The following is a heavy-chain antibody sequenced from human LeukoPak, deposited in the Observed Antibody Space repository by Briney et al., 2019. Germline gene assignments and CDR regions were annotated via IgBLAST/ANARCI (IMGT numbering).Heavy chain of an antibody. CDR1: GASISSSNYY. V-gene: IGHV4-39*01. CDR2: MYYGGNT. J-gene: IGHJ4*02. D-gene: IGHD1-26*01. Sequence: SETLSLTCSVSGASISSSNYYWAWIRQSPGKGLEWIASMYYGGNTYYNPSLKSRVTISVDTSMNQLSLRLSSVTAADTAVYYCAVGPTVFDYWGQGSLVTVSS. CDR3: AVGPTVFDY.